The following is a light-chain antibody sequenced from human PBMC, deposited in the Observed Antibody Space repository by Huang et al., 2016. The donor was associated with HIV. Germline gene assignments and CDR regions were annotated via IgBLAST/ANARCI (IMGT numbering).Light chain of an antibody. Sequence: EIVLTQSPGTLSLSPGDRATLSCRASQSVSSRYLAWYQQKPGQAPRLLIYGASYRATGIPDRFSGSGSGTDFTLTISRLEPEDLAVYYCQQYGTSRIFTFGPGTRVDIK. CDR3: QQYGTSRIFT. CDR1: QSVSSRY. V-gene: IGKV3-20*01. J-gene: IGKJ3*01. CDR2: GAS.